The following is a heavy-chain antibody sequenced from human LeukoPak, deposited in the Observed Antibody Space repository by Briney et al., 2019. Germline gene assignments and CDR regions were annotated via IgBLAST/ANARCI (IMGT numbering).Heavy chain of an antibody. D-gene: IGHD3-3*01. CDR2: IYYSGST. V-gene: IGHV4-59*01. CDR1: GGSISSYY. Sequence: SSETLSLTCTVSGGSISSYYWSWIRQPPGKGLEWIGYIYYSGSTNYNPSLKSRVTISVDTSKNQFSLKLSSVTAADTAVYYCARDLGSYDFWSGSSPHNWFDPWGQGTQVTVSS. CDR3: ARDLGSYDFWSGSSPHNWFDP. J-gene: IGHJ5*02.